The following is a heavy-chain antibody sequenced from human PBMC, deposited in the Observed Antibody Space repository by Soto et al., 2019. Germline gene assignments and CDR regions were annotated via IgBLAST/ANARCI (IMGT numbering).Heavy chain of an antibody. J-gene: IGHJ3*02. Sequence: QVQLVQSGAEVKKPGSSVKVSCKASGGTFSSYAISWVRQAPGQGLEWMGGIIPIFGTANYAQKFQGRVTITADESTSKAYMELGSLGSEDTAVYYCARRGVTVTTGAGDAFDIWGQGTMVTVSS. D-gene: IGHD1-7*01. CDR2: IIPIFGTA. CDR3: ARRGVTVTTGAGDAFDI. V-gene: IGHV1-69*01. CDR1: GGTFSSYA.